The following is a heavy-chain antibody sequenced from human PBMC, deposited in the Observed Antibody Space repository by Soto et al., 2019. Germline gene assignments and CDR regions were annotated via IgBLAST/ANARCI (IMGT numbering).Heavy chain of an antibody. D-gene: IGHD3-22*01. Sequence: GGSLRLSCAASGFTFSSYAMRWVRQAPGKGLEWVSAISGSGYSTYYADSVKGRFTISRDNSKNTLYLQMNSLRAEDAAVYYCAKTLYYYDTSGYQWGQGTLVTVSS. J-gene: IGHJ4*02. V-gene: IGHV3-23*01. CDR2: ISGSGYST. CDR3: AKTLYYYDTSGYQ. CDR1: GFTFSSYA.